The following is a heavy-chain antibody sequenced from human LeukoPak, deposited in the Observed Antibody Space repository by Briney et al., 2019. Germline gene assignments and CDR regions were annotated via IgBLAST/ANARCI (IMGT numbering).Heavy chain of an antibody. Sequence: ASVKVSCKASGYTITSYAMHWVRQAPGQRLEWMGWINAGNGNTKYSQKFQGRVTITRDTSASTAYMELSSLRSEDTAVYYCARAAVTAPIFDYWGQGTLVTVSS. J-gene: IGHJ4*02. CDR3: ARAAVTAPIFDY. CDR2: INAGNGNT. V-gene: IGHV1-3*01. D-gene: IGHD2-21*02. CDR1: GYTITSYA.